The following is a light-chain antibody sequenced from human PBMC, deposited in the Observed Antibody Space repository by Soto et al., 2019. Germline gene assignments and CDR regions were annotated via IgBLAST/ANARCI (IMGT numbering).Light chain of an antibody. V-gene: IGKV1-5*01. J-gene: IGKJ2*01. Sequence: DIQMTQSPSTLSASVGDRVTITCRASQSISSWLAWYQQKPGKAPKLLIYHASSLESGVPSRFSGSGSGTEFTLTISSLKPDDFATYYCQQYNSYLYTFGQGTKLEIK. CDR2: HAS. CDR1: QSISSW. CDR3: QQYNSYLYT.